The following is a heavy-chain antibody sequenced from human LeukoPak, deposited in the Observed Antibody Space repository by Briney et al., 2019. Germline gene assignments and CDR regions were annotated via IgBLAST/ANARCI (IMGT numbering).Heavy chain of an antibody. Sequence: ASVKVSCKASGYTFTGYYMHWVRQAPGKGLEWMGGFDPEDGETIYAQKFQGRVTMTEDTSTDTAYMELSSLRSEDTAVYYCATDIAAAGYYFDYWGQGTLVTVSS. CDR1: GYTFTGYY. D-gene: IGHD6-13*01. CDR2: FDPEDGET. CDR3: ATDIAAAGYYFDY. V-gene: IGHV1-24*01. J-gene: IGHJ4*02.